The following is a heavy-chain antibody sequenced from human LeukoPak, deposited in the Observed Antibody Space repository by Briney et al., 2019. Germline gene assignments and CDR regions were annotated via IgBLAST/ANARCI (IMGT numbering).Heavy chain of an antibody. D-gene: IGHD3-16*01. Sequence: VASVKVSCKASGGTFSSYAISRVRQAPGQGLEWMGGIIPIFGTANYAQKLQGRVTMTTDTSTSTAYMELRSLRSDDTAVYYCARGRMREWFDYWGQGTLVTVSS. CDR1: GGTFSSYA. CDR2: IIPIFGTA. J-gene: IGHJ4*02. CDR3: ARGRMREWFDY. V-gene: IGHV1-69*05.